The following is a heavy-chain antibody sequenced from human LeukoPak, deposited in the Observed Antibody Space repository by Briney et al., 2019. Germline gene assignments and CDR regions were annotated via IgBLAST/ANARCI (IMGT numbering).Heavy chain of an antibody. Sequence: GGSLRLSCVASGFTFSIYGMHWVRQAPGKGLEWVAVISYDGSNKYYADSVKGRFTISRDNSKNTLYLQMNSLRAEDTAVYYCARDASQTAIPLDYFDYWGQGTLVTVSS. CDR2: ISYDGSNK. D-gene: IGHD2-21*02. CDR1: GFTFSIYG. J-gene: IGHJ4*02. CDR3: ARDASQTAIPLDYFDY. V-gene: IGHV3-30*03.